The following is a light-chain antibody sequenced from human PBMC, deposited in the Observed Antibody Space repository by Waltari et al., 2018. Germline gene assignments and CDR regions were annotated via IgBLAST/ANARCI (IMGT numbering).Light chain of an antibody. J-gene: IGLJ2*01. CDR1: SSDVGGYNY. V-gene: IGLV2-14*03. Sequence: QSALTQPASVSGSPGQSITISCTGTSSDVGGYNYVSWYQQHPGKAPKLMIYDVSNRPLGVSNRFSGSKSGNTASLTSSGLQAEDEADYYCSSYISSSTLELFGGGTSLTVL. CDR2: DVS. CDR3: SSYISSSTLEL.